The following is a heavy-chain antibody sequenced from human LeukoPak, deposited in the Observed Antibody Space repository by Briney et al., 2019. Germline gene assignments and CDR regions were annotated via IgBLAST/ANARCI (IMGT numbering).Heavy chain of an antibody. V-gene: IGHV3-53*01. Sequence: GGSLRLSCTASGFTFGDYAMTWDRQAPGKGLEWVSFIYSGGSTQYSDSVKGRFTISRDNSKNTLYLQMNSLRAEDTAVYYCARRAGDYSHPYDYWGQGTLVTVSS. CDR2: IYSGGST. D-gene: IGHD3-22*01. CDR1: GFTFGDYA. J-gene: IGHJ4*02. CDR3: ARRAGDYSHPYDY.